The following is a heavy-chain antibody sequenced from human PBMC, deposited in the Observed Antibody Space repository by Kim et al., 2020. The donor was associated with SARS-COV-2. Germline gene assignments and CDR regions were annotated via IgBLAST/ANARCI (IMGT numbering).Heavy chain of an antibody. J-gene: IGHJ4*02. Sequence: SETLSLTCTVSGGSISSSSYYWGWIRQPPGKGLEWIGSIYYSGSTYYNPSLKSRVTISVDTSKNQFSLKLSSVTAADTAVYYCARGGGGGDGYNYQTYFDYWGQGTLVTVSS. D-gene: IGHD5-12*01. CDR2: IYYSGST. V-gene: IGHV4-39*07. CDR3: ARGGGGGDGYNYQTYFDY. CDR1: GGSISSSSYY.